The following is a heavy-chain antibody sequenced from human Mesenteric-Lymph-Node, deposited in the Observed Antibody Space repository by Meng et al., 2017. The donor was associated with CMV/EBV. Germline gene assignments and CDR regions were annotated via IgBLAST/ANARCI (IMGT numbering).Heavy chain of an antibody. Sequence: GESLKISCAASGFTLSDHWMHWVRQGPGKGLEWVAFIRYDGSNKYYADSVKGRFTISRDNAKNSLYLQMNSLRAEDTAIYYCATGENDYWGQGTLVTVSS. CDR3: ATGENDY. CDR1: GFTLSDHW. CDR2: IRYDGSNK. V-gene: IGHV3-30*02. D-gene: IGHD7-27*01. J-gene: IGHJ4*02.